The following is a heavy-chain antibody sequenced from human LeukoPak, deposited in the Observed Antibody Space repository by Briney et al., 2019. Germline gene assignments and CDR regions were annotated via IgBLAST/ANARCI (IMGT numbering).Heavy chain of an antibody. V-gene: IGHV1-18*01. Sequence: GGSLKLSCKASGFTFTSYDMSWVRQAPGQGLEWISCISAYDSNSNYAHEIQGSVTMTTDTSTRTTSMELWSLRCDDTEVSSCARAVVSGGSVSMDYWGQGSLVIVSS. D-gene: IGHD2-15*01. CDR3: ARAVVSGGSVSMDY. CDR1: GFTFTSYD. J-gene: IGHJ4*02. CDR2: ISAYDSNS.